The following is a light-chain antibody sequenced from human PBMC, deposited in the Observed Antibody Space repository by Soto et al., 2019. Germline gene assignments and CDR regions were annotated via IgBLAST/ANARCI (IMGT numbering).Light chain of an antibody. Sequence: TQSPATLSASRGEIATLSWRASQSVSSNLAWYQQKPGQAPRLLIYDASNRATGIPARFTGSGSGTDFTLTISRLEPEDFAVYYCQQYGSSPRTFGQGTKVDIK. CDR3: QQYGSSPRT. J-gene: IGKJ1*01. CDR1: QSVSSN. V-gene: IGKV3-20*01. CDR2: DAS.